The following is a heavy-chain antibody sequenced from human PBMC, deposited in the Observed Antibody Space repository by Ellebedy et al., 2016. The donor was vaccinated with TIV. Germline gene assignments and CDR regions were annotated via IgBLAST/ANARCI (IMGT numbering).Heavy chain of an antibody. CDR1: GFTFSSHY. Sequence: GESLKISXAASGFTFSSHYMTWVRQAPGKGLVWVSWISGDGSHITYADSVKGRFTISRDNSKNTLYLQMSSLRAEDTAVYYCARASGYDFAEYFQHWGQGTLVTVSS. V-gene: IGHV3-74*01. CDR3: ARASGYDFAEYFQH. D-gene: IGHD5-12*01. J-gene: IGHJ1*01. CDR2: ISGDGSHI.